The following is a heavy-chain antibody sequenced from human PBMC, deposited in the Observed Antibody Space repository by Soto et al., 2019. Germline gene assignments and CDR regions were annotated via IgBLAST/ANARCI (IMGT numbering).Heavy chain of an antibody. Sequence: LRLSCEASGFIFSSYGMHWVRQAPGKGLEWVAVIWYDGSYKNYVDSVKGRFTITRDNSKNTLYLQMNSLRAEDTAVYYCASSISWGQGTLVTVSS. V-gene: IGHV3-33*01. CDR3: ASSIS. J-gene: IGHJ5*02. CDR1: GFIFSSYG. CDR2: IWYDGSYK.